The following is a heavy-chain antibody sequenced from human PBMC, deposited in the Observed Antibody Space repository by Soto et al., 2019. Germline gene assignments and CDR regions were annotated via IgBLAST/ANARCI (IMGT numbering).Heavy chain of an antibody. CDR2: IYNSGNT. CDR1: GGSISDGAYY. D-gene: IGHD2-21*01. Sequence: QVQLQESGPGLVKPSQTLSLTCTVSGGSISDGAYYWRWIRQPPGKGLEWIGHIYNSGNTYTNPSLSGRLTISLDTSKSQFSLNLNSVTAADTAVYYCASGLSGDKVDQWGQGTLVTVSS. V-gene: IGHV4-30-4*01. CDR3: ASGLSGDKVDQ. J-gene: IGHJ4*02.